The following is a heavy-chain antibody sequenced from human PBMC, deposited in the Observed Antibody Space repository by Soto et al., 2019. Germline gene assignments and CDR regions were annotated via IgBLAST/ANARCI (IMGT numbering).Heavy chain of an antibody. CDR2: IRGDGSSP. CDR3: VREIRAVLGSIRWFDP. J-gene: IGHJ5*02. V-gene: IGHV3-74*03. D-gene: IGHD3-10*01. CDR1: GFTFNNYW. Sequence: EVQLVESGGGFVQPGGSLRLSCVASGFTFNNYWMHWVREVPGKGLMWVSRIRGDGSSPAYADSVEGRFTSLRDNAKNTLYLQMNSLRAEDTAVYYCVREIRAVLGSIRWFDPGGQGTLVTVSS.